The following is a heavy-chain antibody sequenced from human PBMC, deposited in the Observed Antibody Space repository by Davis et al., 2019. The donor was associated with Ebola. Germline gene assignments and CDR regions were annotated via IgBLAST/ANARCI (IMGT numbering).Heavy chain of an antibody. CDR3: ARKTFQIVDGKRQYFFDS. CDR1: GFTFSDHE. CDR2: ISPSGNPI. Sequence: GESLKISCAASGFTFSDHEMYWVRQAPGKGLKCVSYISPSGNPIDYADSVRGRFTISRDNAKNSLFLEMRFLRVEDTAVYYCARKTFQIVDGKRQYFFDSWGQGTLVTVSS. V-gene: IGHV3-48*03. D-gene: IGHD2/OR15-2a*01. J-gene: IGHJ4*02.